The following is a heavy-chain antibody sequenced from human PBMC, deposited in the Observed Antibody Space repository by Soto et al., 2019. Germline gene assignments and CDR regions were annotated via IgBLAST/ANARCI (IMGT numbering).Heavy chain of an antibody. Sequence: PSETLSRSCTVSGGSVTNSSYYWGWIRQSPGKVLEWIGSVYYRGRSYSKSSVKSRVTISVDTSKNQFSLNLNSVTASDTAVYFCVSQRTSGITQAYFDYWGPGALVTVS. D-gene: IGHD1-20*01. CDR2: VYYRGRS. CDR1: GGSVTNSSYY. J-gene: IGHJ4*02. CDR3: VSQRTSGITQAYFDY. V-gene: IGHV4-39*01.